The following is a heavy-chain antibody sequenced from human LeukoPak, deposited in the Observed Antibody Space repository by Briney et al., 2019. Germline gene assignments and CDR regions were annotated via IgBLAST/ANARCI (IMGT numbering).Heavy chain of an antibody. CDR1: GFTFGDYP. Sequence: GGSLRLSCSTSGFTFGDYPMSWFRQAPGKGLEWVGYIRNKDYGETTEYAASVKGRFTISRDDSKSIAYLQMNSLKTEDTAVYYCTRDWGYYDSSGYYPPFDYWGQGTLVTVSS. CDR2: IRNKDYGETT. J-gene: IGHJ4*02. V-gene: IGHV3-49*03. CDR3: TRDWGYYDSSGYYPPFDY. D-gene: IGHD3-22*01.